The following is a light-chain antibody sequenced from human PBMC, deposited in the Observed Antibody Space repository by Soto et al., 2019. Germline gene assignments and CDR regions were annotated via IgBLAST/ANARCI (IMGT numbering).Light chain of an antibody. Sequence: EIVLTQSPGTLSLSPGERATLSCRASQSIRSSYLSWYQQRPGQAPRLLIYGVFDRATGIPDRFSGSGSGTDFKLTISRLEPEDFAVSYCQQYDNSPPMYTFGQGTKLEIK. CDR1: QSIRSSY. J-gene: IGKJ2*01. CDR2: GVF. CDR3: QQYDNSPPMYT. V-gene: IGKV3-20*01.